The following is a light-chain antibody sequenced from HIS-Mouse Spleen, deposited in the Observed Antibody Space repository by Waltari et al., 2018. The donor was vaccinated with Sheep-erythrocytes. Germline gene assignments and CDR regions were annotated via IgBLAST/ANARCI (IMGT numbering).Light chain of an antibody. CDR3: QQYNNWPS. CDR2: GAS. CDR1: RSVSSN. V-gene: IGKV3-15*01. Sequence: EIVMTQSPATLSVSPVERATLSCRASRSVSSNLAWYQQKPGQAPRLLIYGASTRATAIPAMFSGSGSGTEFTLTICSMQSEDFAVCYCQQYNNWPSFGQGTKLEIK. J-gene: IGKJ2*01.